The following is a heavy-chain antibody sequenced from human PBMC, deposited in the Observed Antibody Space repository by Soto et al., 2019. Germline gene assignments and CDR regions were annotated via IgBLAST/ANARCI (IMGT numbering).Heavy chain of an antibody. V-gene: IGHV3-21*01. J-gene: IGHJ6*02. Sequence: GGSLRLACAASGFNFSSYSMHWVRHAPRTGLEWVSSISSSSSYIYYADSVKGRSTISRDNAKNSLYLQMNSLRAEDTAVYYCARAVAGPYGMDVWGQGTTVTVSS. D-gene: IGHD6-19*01. CDR2: ISSSSSYI. CDR3: ARAVAGPYGMDV. CDR1: GFNFSSYS.